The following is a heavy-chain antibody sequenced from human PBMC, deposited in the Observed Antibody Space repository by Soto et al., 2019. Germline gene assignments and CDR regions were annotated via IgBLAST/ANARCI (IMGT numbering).Heavy chain of an antibody. D-gene: IGHD3-10*01. CDR2: IYYSGST. CDR3: AKDLRFRGFYGMDV. J-gene: IGHJ6*02. CDR1: GGSISSGGYY. Sequence: QVQLQESGPGLVKPSQTLSLTCTVSGGSISSGGYYWSWIRQHPGKGLEWIGYIYYSGSTYYNPSLKNRFTISVDTSKNQFSLKLSSVTAADTAVYYCAKDLRFRGFYGMDVWGQGTTVTVSS. V-gene: IGHV4-31*03.